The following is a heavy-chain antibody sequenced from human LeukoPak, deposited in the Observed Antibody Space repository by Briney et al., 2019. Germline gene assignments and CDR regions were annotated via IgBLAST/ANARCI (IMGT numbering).Heavy chain of an antibody. D-gene: IGHD6-19*01. CDR1: GGSISSGSYY. J-gene: IGHJ6*03. CDR3: AREGVAGSYYYYYMDV. V-gene: IGHV4-61*02. CDR2: IYTSGST. Sequence: SSETLSLTCTVSGGSISSGSYYWSWIRQPAGKGLEWIGRIYTSGSTNYNPSLKSRVTISVDTSKNQFSLKLSSVTAADTAVYYCAREGVAGSYYYYYMDVWGKGTTVTVSS.